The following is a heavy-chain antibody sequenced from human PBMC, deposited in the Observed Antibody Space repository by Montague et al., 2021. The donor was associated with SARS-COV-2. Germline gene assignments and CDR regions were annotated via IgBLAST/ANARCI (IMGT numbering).Heavy chain of an antibody. D-gene: IGHD2-15*01. Sequence: LVKPTQTLTLTCTLSGFSLSTSGVGVGWIRQPPGKALEWLALIYWDDDKRYSPSLKSRLTITKDTSKNQVVPTMTNMDPVDTATYFCAHKGRGFCSGAFDYWGQGTLVTVSS. J-gene: IGHJ4*02. CDR2: IYWDDDK. CDR3: AHKGRGFCSGAFDY. CDR1: GFSLSTSGVG. V-gene: IGHV2-5*02.